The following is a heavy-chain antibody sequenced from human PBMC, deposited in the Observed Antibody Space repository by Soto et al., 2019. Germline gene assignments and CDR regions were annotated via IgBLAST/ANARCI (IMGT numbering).Heavy chain of an antibody. CDR2: MSGSGGST. J-gene: IGHJ4*02. CDR1: GFTFSSYA. CDR3: AKSTRTTVIPGAGDY. V-gene: IGHV3-23*01. Sequence: EVQLLESGGGLVQPGGSLRLSCAASGFTFSSYAMSWVRQAPGKGLEWVSAMSGSGGSTYYADSVKGRFTISRDNSKNTLYLQMNSLRAEDKAVYYCAKSTRTTVIPGAGDYWGQGTLVTVSS. D-gene: IGHD4-17*01.